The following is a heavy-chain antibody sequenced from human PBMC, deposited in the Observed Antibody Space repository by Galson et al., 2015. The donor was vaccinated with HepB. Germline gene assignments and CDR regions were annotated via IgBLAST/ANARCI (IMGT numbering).Heavy chain of an antibody. CDR3: ARGKRHDSSGHYSISAYYYGMDV. Sequence: SLRLSCAASGFSFSSYAMNWVRQAPGKGLEWVSDIRSSSSAVYYAESVKGRFTISRDNANNSLYLQMNSLRDEDTAVYYCARGKRHDSSGHYSISAYYYGMDVWGQGTTVTVSS. CDR2: IRSSSSAV. D-gene: IGHD3-22*01. CDR1: GFSFSSYA. J-gene: IGHJ6*02. V-gene: IGHV3-48*02.